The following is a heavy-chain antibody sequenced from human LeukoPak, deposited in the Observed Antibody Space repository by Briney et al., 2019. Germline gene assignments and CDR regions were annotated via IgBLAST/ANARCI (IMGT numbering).Heavy chain of an antibody. J-gene: IGHJ5*02. V-gene: IGHV3-33*01. Sequence: GGSLRLSCAASGFTFSSYGMHWVRQAPGKGLEWVAVIWYDGSNKYYADSVKGRFTISRDNSKNTLYLQMNSLRAEDTAVYYCARDSLWFGTTGFDPWGQGTLVTVSP. CDR3: ARDSLWFGTTGFDP. CDR2: IWYDGSNK. D-gene: IGHD3-10*01. CDR1: GFTFSSYG.